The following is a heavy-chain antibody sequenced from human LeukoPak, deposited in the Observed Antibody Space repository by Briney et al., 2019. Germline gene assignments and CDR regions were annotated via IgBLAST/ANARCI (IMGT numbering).Heavy chain of an antibody. CDR1: GFTFSPYS. CDR3: AKLYSSSSVDWFDP. V-gene: IGHV3-30*02. D-gene: IGHD6-6*01. J-gene: IGHJ5*02. Sequence: PGGSLRLSCAASGFTFSPYSMNWVRQAPGKGLEWVAFIRYDGSNKYYADSVKGRFTISRDNSKNTLYLQMNSLRAEDTAVYYCAKLYSSSSVDWFDPWGQGTLVTVSS. CDR2: IRYDGSNK.